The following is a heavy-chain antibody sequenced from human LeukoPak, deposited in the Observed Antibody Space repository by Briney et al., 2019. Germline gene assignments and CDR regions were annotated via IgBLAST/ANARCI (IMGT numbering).Heavy chain of an antibody. Sequence: ASVKVSCKVSGYTLTELSMHWVRQAPGKGLEWMGGFDPEDGETIYAQKFQGRATMTEDTSTDTAYMELSSLRSEDTAVYYCATGGTMIVFDAFDIWGQGTMVTVSS. D-gene: IGHD3-22*01. CDR1: GYTLTELS. CDR3: ATGGTMIVFDAFDI. CDR2: FDPEDGET. J-gene: IGHJ3*02. V-gene: IGHV1-24*01.